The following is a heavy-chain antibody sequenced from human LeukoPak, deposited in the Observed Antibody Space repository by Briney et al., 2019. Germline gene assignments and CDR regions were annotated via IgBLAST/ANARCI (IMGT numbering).Heavy chain of an antibody. V-gene: IGHV3-30*04. J-gene: IGHJ4*02. Sequence: GGSLRLSCAASGFIFGDYAMHWVRQAPGKGLEWVAAIAFDDTDRYYIDSVKGRFTISRDDSKNTLYLHMTSLRAEDTAVYYCTNSDDYGDYWGRGTLVTVSS. CDR1: GFIFGDYA. CDR2: IAFDDTDR. CDR3: TNSDDYGDY.